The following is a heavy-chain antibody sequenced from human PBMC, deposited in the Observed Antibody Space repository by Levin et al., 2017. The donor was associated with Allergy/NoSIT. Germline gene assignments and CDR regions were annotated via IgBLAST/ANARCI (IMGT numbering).Heavy chain of an antibody. J-gene: IGHJ6*02. Sequence: GGSLRLSCAASGFTFSSYAMSWVRQAPGKGLEWVSTISGSGGSTYYADSVKGRFTISRDNSKNTLYLQMNSLRAEDTAVYYCAKDLNYYDSSGYLLYYYYYYGMDVWGQGTTVTVSS. CDR2: ISGSGGST. CDR1: GFTFSSYA. V-gene: IGHV3-23*01. CDR3: AKDLNYYDSSGYLLYYYYYYGMDV. D-gene: IGHD3-22*01.